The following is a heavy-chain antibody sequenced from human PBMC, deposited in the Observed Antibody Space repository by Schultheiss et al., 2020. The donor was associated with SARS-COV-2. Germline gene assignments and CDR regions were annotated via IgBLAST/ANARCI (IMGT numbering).Heavy chain of an antibody. Sequence: GGSLRLSCAASGFTFSSYAMSWVRQAPGKGLEWVSAISGSGGSTYYADSVKGRFTISRDNSKNTLYLQMNSLRAEDTAVYYCARDKGQWLVLEDWGQGTLVTVSS. CDR3: ARDKGQWLVLED. D-gene: IGHD6-19*01. V-gene: IGHV3-23*01. CDR1: GFTFSSYA. CDR2: ISGSGGST. J-gene: IGHJ4*02.